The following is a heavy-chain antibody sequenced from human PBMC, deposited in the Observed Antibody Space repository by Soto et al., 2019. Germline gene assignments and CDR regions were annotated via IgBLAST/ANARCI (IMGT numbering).Heavy chain of an antibody. CDR1: GFTLRNYE. CDR2: ISGSNDNI. Sequence: GGSLRLSCAASGFTLRNYEMNWVRQAPGKGLEWISKISGSNDNIYYADSVRGRFTISRDNAKNSLYLQMNSLRAEDTAIYYCASERLCGADCYFFDNWGQGTQVTVSS. CDR3: ASERLCGADCYFFDN. J-gene: IGHJ4*02. V-gene: IGHV3-48*03. D-gene: IGHD2-21*02.